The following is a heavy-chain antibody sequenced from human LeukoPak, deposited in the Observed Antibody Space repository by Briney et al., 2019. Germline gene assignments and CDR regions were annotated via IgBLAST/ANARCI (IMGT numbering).Heavy chain of an antibody. CDR2: IHSSGST. Sequence: SDTLSLTCAVSGGSLSGHFWSWFRRPPGKGLENIGYIHSSGSTNYNPSYKSRVTVSLEMSKNQFSLSLSSVTAADTAVYYCARDPGDTDWYNFDFWGQGILVNVSS. V-gene: IGHV4-59*11. CDR1: GGSLSGHF. CDR3: ARDPGDTDWYNFDF. D-gene: IGHD3-9*01. J-gene: IGHJ4*02.